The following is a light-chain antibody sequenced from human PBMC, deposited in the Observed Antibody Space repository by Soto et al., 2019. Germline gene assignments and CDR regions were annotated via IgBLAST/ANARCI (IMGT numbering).Light chain of an antibody. V-gene: IGKV1-5*03. CDR3: QPYNLFYT. CDR2: KGF. CDR1: QALNNW. J-gene: IGKJ1*01. Sequence: DIQMTQSPSTLPASVGDRVNITCRASQALNNWLAWYQQKPGKAPKLLLYKGFSLERGVPSRFSGSCSVTEFTLATSSLQPDDFATYYCQPYNLFYTFGQGAKVEIK.